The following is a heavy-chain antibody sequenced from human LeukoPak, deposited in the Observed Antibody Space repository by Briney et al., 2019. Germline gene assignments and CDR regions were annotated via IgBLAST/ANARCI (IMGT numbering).Heavy chain of an antibody. Sequence: SETLSLTCTVSGGSISSGDYYWSWIRQPPGKGLEWIGYIYYSGSTYYNPSLKSRVTISVDTSKNQFSLKLSSVTAADTAVYYCARGLPDYYDSTGYFPNFDYWGQGTLVTVSS. J-gene: IGHJ4*02. V-gene: IGHV4-30-4*01. CDR3: ARGLPDYYDSTGYFPNFDY. D-gene: IGHD3-22*01. CDR2: IYYSGST. CDR1: GGSISSGDYY.